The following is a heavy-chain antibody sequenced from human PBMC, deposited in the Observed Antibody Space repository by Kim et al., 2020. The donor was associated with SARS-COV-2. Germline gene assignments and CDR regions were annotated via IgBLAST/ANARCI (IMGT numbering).Heavy chain of an antibody. CDR2: ISGSGGST. CDR3: AKDRVAGTRYYYYGMDV. J-gene: IGHJ6*02. D-gene: IGHD6-19*01. V-gene: IGHV3-23*01. CDR1: GFTFSSYA. Sequence: GGSLRLSCAASGFTFSSYAMSWVRQAPGKGLEWVSAISGSGGSTYYADSVKGRFTISRDNSKNTLYLQMNSLRAEDTAVYYCAKDRVAGTRYYYYGMDVWGQGTTVTVSS.